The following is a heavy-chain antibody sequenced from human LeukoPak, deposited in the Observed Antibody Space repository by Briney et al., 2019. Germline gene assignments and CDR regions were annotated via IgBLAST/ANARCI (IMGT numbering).Heavy chain of an antibody. J-gene: IGHJ4*02. CDR3: AKGVYFDWLSPFDC. Sequence: GGSLRLSCAASGFTFNNYGMNWVRQAPGKGLEWAAFIRYDGSNKYYADSVEGRFTISRDNSKNTLYLQMNSLRAEDTAVYYCAKGVYFDWLSPFDCWGQGTLVTVSS. CDR1: GFTFNNYG. D-gene: IGHD3-9*01. CDR2: IRYDGSNK. V-gene: IGHV3-30*02.